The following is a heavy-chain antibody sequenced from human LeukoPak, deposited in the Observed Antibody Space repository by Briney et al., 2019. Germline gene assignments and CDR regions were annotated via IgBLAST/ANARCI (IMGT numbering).Heavy chain of an antibody. Sequence: SETLSLTCTVFGGSISSYYWSWIRQPPGKGLEWIGYIYYSGSTNYNPSLKSRVTISVDTSKNQFSLKLSSVTAADTAVYYCARHRSTVTTTDYWGQGTLVTVSS. V-gene: IGHV4-59*08. CDR1: GGSISSYY. J-gene: IGHJ4*02. D-gene: IGHD4-17*01. CDR3: ARHRSTVTTTDY. CDR2: IYYSGST.